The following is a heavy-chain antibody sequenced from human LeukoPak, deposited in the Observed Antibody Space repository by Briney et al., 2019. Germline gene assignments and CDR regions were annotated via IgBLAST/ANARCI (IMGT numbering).Heavy chain of an antibody. CDR3: ARDQGTMAHFDY. CDR2: IYYSGST. J-gene: IGHJ4*02. V-gene: IGHV4-39*07. CDR1: GGSISSSSYY. D-gene: IGHD1-7*01. Sequence: SGTLSLTCTVSGGSISSSSYYWGWIRQPPGKGLEWIGSIYYSGSTYYNPSLKSRVTISVDTSKNQFSLKLSSVTAADTAVYYCARDQGTMAHFDYWGQGTLVTVSS.